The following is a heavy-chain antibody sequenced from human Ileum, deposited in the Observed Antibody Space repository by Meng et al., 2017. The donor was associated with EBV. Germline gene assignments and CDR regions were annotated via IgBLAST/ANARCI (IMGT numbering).Heavy chain of an antibody. J-gene: IGHJ4*02. CDR1: GFTFSSYG. CDR2: ISYDGSNT. CDR3: AKGGYYGSGSFDY. V-gene: IGHV3-30*18. D-gene: IGHD3-10*01. Sequence: VRLVGSGGGVVQPGRSLRLSCAASGFTFSSYGMHWVRQAPGKGLEWVALISYDGSNTYYADSVKGRFTISRDNSKNTLYLQMNSLRAEDTAVYYCAKGGYYGSGSFDYWGQGTLVTVSS.